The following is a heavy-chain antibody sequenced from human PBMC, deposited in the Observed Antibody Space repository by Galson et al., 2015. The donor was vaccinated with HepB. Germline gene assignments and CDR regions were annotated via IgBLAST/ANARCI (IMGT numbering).Heavy chain of an antibody. CDR2: INSNSGAT. J-gene: IGHJ5*02. Sequence: SCKASGYTFTGYYMHWVRQAPGQGPEWMGWINSNSGATNYAQSFQGRVIMTRDTSISTAYMELSSLISDDTAVYYCARGGGQNYNWFDPWDQGTLVTVSS. D-gene: IGHD6-25*01. CDR3: ARGGGQNYNWFDP. V-gene: IGHV1-2*02. CDR1: GYTFTGYY.